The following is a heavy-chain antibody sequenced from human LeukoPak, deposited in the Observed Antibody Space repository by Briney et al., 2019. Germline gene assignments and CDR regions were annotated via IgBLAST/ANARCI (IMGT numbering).Heavy chain of an antibody. V-gene: IGHV4-4*07. D-gene: IGHD1-14*01. CDR3: ARDPAAHGRYFDY. CDR1: GGSTDGFF. CDR2: IHTSGTS. Sequence: SETLSLTCTVSGGSTDGFFCTWLRQSAGAGLEVIGRIHTSGTSYYNPSLRSRVSMSVDTSNNKFSLRLSSLTAADTAVYYCARDPAAHGRYFDYWGHGALVTVSS. J-gene: IGHJ4*01.